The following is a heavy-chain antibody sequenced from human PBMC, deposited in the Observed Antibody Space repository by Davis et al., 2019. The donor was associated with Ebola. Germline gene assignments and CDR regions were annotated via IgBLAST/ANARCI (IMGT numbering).Heavy chain of an antibody. V-gene: IGHV1-18*01. CDR3: AREAYCGGDCYSYYYYYGMDV. CDR1: GYTFTSYG. D-gene: IGHD2-21*02. Sequence: ASVPVSCKASGYTFTSYGISWVRQPPGQGLEWMGWISAYNGNTNYAQKLQGRVNMTKDTSTSTAYMELRSLRSDDTAVYYCAREAYCGGDCYSYYYYYGMDVWGQGTTVTVSS. CDR2: ISAYNGNT. J-gene: IGHJ6*02.